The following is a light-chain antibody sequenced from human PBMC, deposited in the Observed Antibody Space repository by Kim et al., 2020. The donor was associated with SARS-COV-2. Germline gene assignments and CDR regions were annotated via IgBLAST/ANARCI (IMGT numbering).Light chain of an antibody. V-gene: IGKV2-28*01. CDR2: LAS. Sequence: DIVMTQSPLSLSVTPGEPASISCRSSQSLLHSNGYNYLDWYVQKPGQSPQVLIYLASNRASGVPDRFSGSGSGTDFTLKISRVEAEEVGVYYCMQARQTPITFGQGTRLEIK. J-gene: IGKJ5*01. CDR1: QSLLHSNGYNY. CDR3: MQARQTPIT.